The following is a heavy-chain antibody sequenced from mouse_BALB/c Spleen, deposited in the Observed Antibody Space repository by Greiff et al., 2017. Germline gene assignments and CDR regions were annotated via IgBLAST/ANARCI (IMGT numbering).Heavy chain of an antibody. V-gene: IGHV5-17*02. CDR2: ISSGSSTI. Sequence: EVQVVESGGGLVQPGGSRKLSCAASGFTFSSFGMHWVRQAPEKGLEWVAYISSGSSTIYYADTVKGRFTISRDNPKNTLFLQMTSLRSEDTAMYYCARKYGNYVGYAMDYWGQGTSVTVSS. D-gene: IGHD2-10*02. J-gene: IGHJ4*01. CDR3: ARKYGNYVGYAMDY. CDR1: GFTFSSFG.